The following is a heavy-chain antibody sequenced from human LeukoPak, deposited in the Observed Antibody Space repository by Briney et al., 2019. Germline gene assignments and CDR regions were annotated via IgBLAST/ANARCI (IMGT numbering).Heavy chain of an antibody. CDR2: IYPGYSDT. D-gene: IGHD6-13*01. CDR1: GYSFTSYG. CDR3: ARHATAYSSSQYSYY. Sequence: GESLQICCKGSGYSFTSYGIGGGRQVPGKGRGGRGIIYPGYSDTRYSPSFQGQVTISADKSFSTAYLQWSSLKASDTAMYYCARHATAYSSSQYSYYWGQGTLVTVSS. J-gene: IGHJ4*02. V-gene: IGHV5-51*01.